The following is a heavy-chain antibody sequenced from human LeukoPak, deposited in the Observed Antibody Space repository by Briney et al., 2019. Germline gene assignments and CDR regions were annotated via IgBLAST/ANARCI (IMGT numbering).Heavy chain of an antibody. CDR3: ARPGVPAARTASFDL. D-gene: IGHD2-2*01. Sequence: ASVKVSCKASGYTFTSYYMHWVRQAPGQGLEWMGIINPSGGSTSYAQKFQGRVSMTRDTSTSTVYMELSSLRSEDTAVYYCARPGVPAARTASFDLWGRGTLVTVSS. CDR1: GYTFTSYY. V-gene: IGHV1-46*01. CDR2: INPSGGST. J-gene: IGHJ2*01.